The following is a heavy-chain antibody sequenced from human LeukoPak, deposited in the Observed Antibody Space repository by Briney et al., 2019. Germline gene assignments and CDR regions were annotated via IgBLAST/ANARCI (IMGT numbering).Heavy chain of an antibody. CDR1: GFTFSSYA. CDR3: ARDPSMIVGGYYFDY. CDR2: ISYDGSNK. D-gene: IGHD3-22*01. V-gene: IGHV3-30-3*01. Sequence: GGSLRLSCAASGFTFSSYAMHWVRQAPGKGLEWVAVISYDGSNKYYADSVKGRFTISRDNSKNTLYLQMNSLRAEDTAVYYCARDPSMIVGGYYFDYWGQGTLVTVSS. J-gene: IGHJ4*02.